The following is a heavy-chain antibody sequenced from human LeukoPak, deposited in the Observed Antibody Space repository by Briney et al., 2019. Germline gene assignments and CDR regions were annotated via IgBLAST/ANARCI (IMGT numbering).Heavy chain of an antibody. D-gene: IGHD1-1*01. Sequence: GGSLRLSCTASGLPFIEYSMNWVRQAPGKGLEWISYIGIDSGNTKYADSVRGRFTISADKDKNSLYLQMNSLRVEDTAVYYCARDHNYAFDNWGQGTLVSVAS. V-gene: IGHV3-48*01. CDR1: GLPFIEYS. CDR2: IGIDSGNT. CDR3: ARDHNYAFDN. J-gene: IGHJ4*02.